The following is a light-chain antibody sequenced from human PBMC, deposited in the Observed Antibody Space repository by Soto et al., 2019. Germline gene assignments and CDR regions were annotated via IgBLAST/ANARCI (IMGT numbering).Light chain of an antibody. Sequence: DIQMTQSPSTLSASVGDRVTITCRASQSISSWLAWYKQKPGKAPKLLIYDASSLESGVPSRFSGSGSGTEFTLTISSLQPDDFATYYCQQYNSYSPSTFGQGTKLEIK. V-gene: IGKV1-5*01. CDR1: QSISSW. J-gene: IGKJ2*01. CDR2: DAS. CDR3: QQYNSYSPST.